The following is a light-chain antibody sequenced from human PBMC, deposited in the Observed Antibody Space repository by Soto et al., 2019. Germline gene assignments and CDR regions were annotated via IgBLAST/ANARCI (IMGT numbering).Light chain of an antibody. CDR1: QSLLHSNGYNY. J-gene: IGKJ1*01. CDR3: MQALQTPST. Sequence: DIVMTQSPLSLPVTPGEPASISCRSSQSLLHSNGYNYLDWYLQKPGQSPQLLIYLGSNRASGVPDRFRGSGSGTEFTLKISRVEAEDVGVYYCMQALQTPSTFGQGTKVEIK. V-gene: IGKV2-28*01. CDR2: LGS.